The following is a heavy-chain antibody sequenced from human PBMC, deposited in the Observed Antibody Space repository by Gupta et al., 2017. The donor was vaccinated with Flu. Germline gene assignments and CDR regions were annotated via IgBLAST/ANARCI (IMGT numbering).Heavy chain of an antibody. J-gene: IGHJ6*02. V-gene: IGHV3-48*03. Sequence: EVQLVESGGGLVQPGGSLRLSCAASGFTFSSYEMNWVRQAPGKGLEWVSYISSSGSTIYYADSVKGRFTISRDNAKNSLYLQMNSLRAEDTAVYYCARTRDDGYYYYGMDVWGQGTTVTVSS. CDR3: ARTRDDGYYYYGMDV. CDR2: ISSSGSTI. D-gene: IGHD1-1*01. CDR1: GFTFSSYE.